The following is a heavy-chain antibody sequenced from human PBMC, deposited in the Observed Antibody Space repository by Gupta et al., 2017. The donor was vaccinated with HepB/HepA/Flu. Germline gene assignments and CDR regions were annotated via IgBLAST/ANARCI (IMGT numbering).Heavy chain of an antibody. J-gene: IGHJ6*02. CDR2: ISSRGSTR. CDR3: ARVPGGGNYGMDV. CDR1: GFTFSDYE. D-gene: IGHD2-8*02. Sequence: EVQLVESGGGLVQPGGSLRLSCAASGFTFSDYEVNWVRQAPGRGLGWVSYISSRGSTRYYADSVKGRFSISRDNAKNLVYLQMNSLRADDTGVYYCARVPGGGNYGMDVGGPGTTVTVSS. V-gene: IGHV3-48*03.